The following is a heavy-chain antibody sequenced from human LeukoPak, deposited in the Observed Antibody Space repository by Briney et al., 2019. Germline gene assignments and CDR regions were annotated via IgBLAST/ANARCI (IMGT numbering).Heavy chain of an antibody. Sequence: TGGSLTLSCAVSGFTFNNYGNSWGRHAPATGREWVCVMNWYDGRTCYADSVMSRFTICRDNAKNYLSMQMNSLRAEATALYYCARGRYRLLAPDYYYMDVWGKGTTVTVSS. CDR3: ARGRYRLLAPDYYYMDV. CDR2: MNWYDGRT. J-gene: IGHJ6*03. V-gene: IGHV3-20*04. CDR1: GFTFNNYG. D-gene: IGHD2-2*01.